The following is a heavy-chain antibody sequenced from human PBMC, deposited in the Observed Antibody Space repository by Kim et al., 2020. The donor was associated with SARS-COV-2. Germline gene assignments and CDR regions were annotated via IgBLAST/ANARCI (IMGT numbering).Heavy chain of an antibody. J-gene: IGHJ5*02. Sequence: SETLSLTCTVSGGSISSGSYYWSWIRQPAGKGLEWIGRIYTSGSTNYNPSLKSRVTISVDTSKNQFSLKLSSVTAADTAVYYCARERLSQWLFWFDPWGQGTLVTVSS. CDR2: IYTSGST. CDR1: GGSISSGSYY. D-gene: IGHD6-19*01. V-gene: IGHV4-61*02. CDR3: ARERLSQWLFWFDP.